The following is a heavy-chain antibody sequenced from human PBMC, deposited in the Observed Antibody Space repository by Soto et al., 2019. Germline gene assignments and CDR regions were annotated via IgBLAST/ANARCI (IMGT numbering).Heavy chain of an antibody. V-gene: IGHV3-30*18. D-gene: IGHD1-26*01. CDR3: AKEEERGSYCAENYYYYYYMDV. CDR1: GFTFSSYG. CDR2: ISYDGSNK. J-gene: IGHJ6*03. Sequence: QVQLVESGGGVVQPGRSLRLSCAASGFTFSSYGMHWVRQAPGKGLEWVAVISYDGSNKYYADSVKGRFTISRDNSKNTLYLQMKSLRAEDTAVYYCAKEEERGSYCAENYYYYYYMDVWGKGTTVTVSS.